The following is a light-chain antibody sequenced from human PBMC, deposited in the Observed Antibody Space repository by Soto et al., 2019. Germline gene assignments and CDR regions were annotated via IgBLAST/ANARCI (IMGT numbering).Light chain of an antibody. CDR1: QSVISS. V-gene: IGKV3-15*01. Sequence: EIVTTQSPSSLSVSPGEEVPLSFSARQSVISSLAWYQQKRGQAPRLLIYGASTRATGFPARFSGSGSGTEFTLTISSLQSEDFAVYYCQQYNDWWTVGQGTKVDI. CDR2: GAS. CDR3: QQYNDWWT. J-gene: IGKJ1*01.